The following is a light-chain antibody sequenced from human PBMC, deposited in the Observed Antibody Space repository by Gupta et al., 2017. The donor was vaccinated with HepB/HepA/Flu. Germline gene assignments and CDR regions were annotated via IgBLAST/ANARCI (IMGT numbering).Light chain of an antibody. J-gene: IGLJ2*01. CDR3: CSSEGNNPDVV. V-gene: IGLV2-11*01. CDR1: SSDVNNYNY. Sequence: QSALTQPRSVSGSPGQSVTISCTGISSDVNNYNYVSWYQQHQGKAPKIMIFYVTKRPSGVPDRFSCSSSGNNASPPITGLQAEDEADDYCCSSEGNNPDVVFGGGTKLTVL. CDR2: YVT.